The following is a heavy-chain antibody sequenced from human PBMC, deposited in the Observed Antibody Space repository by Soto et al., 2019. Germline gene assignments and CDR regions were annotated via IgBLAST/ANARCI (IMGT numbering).Heavy chain of an antibody. CDR3: AKDLPNSAYCGGDCYHDAFDI. CDR1: GFTFSSYA. D-gene: IGHD2-21*02. CDR2: ISGSGGST. V-gene: IGHV3-23*01. J-gene: IGHJ3*02. Sequence: EVQLLESGGGLVQPGGSLRLSCAASGFTFSSYAMSWVRQAPGKGLEWVSAISGSGGSTYYADSVKGRFTISRDNSKNTMYLQMNSLRAEDTAVYYCAKDLPNSAYCGGDCYHDAFDIWGQGTMVTVSS.